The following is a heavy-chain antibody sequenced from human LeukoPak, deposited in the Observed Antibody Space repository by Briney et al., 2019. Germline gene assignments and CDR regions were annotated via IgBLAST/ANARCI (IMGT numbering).Heavy chain of an antibody. D-gene: IGHD2-21*01. CDR3: ARGKGLHRNFDY. CDR1: GGTFSSYA. J-gene: IGHJ4*02. Sequence: ASVKVSCKASGGTFSSYAISWVRQAPGQGLEWMGWISAYNGNTNYAQKLQGRVTMTTDTSTSTAYMELRSLRSDDTAVYYCARGKGLHRNFDYWGQGTLVTVSS. V-gene: IGHV1-18*01. CDR2: ISAYNGNT.